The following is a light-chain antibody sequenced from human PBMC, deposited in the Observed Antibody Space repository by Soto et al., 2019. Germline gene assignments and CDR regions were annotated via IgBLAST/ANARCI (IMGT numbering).Light chain of an antibody. CDR2: GAS. CDR3: QQYGKSPGT. V-gene: IGKV3-20*01. J-gene: IGKJ1*01. CDR1: QSVSSSY. Sequence: EIVLTQSPGTLSLSPGERATLSCRASQSVSSSYLAWYQQKPGQAPRLLIYGASIRATGIPDRFSGSGSGTEFTLTISRLEPEDFAVYYCQQYGKSPGTFGQGTKV.